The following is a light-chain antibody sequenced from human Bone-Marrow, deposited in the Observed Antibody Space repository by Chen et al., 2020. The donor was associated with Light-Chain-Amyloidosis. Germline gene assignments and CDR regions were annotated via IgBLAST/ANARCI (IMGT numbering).Light chain of an antibody. V-gene: IGKV1-9*01. CDR3: QQLNSYPWT. CDR2: AAS. J-gene: IGKJ1*01. CDR1: QGISSF. Sequence: DIQLSQSPSFLSVSVGDRVTITCRASQGISSFLAWYQQKPGKAPKLLIYAASTLQSGVPSRFSGSGSGTEFTLTISSLQPEDFAIYYCQQLNSYPWTFGQGTKVEIK.